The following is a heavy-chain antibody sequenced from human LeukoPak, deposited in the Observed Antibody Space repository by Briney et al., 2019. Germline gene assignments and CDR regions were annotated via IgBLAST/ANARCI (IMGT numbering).Heavy chain of an antibody. CDR1: GGSISSGGYY. CDR2: HYYSGST. Sequence: SETLSLTCTVSGGSISSGGYYWSWIRQPPGKGLEWIGSHYYSGSTYYKPSLKSRVTISVDTSKNQFSLKLRSVTAADTAVYYCARHRAGYHIDSWGQGTLVTVSS. J-gene: IGHJ4*02. V-gene: IGHV4-30-2*03. D-gene: IGHD3-9*01. CDR3: ARHRAGYHIDS.